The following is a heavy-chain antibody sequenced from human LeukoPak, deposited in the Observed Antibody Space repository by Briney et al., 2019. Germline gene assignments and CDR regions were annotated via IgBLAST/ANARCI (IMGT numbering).Heavy chain of an antibody. CDR3: ARDGVDFWSGYNWLDP. Sequence: GASVEVSCKASGYTFTGYYMHWVRQAPGQGLEWMGWINPNSGGTNYALKFQGRVTVTRDASISTAYMELSSLRSDDTAVYYCARDGVDFWSGYNWLDPWGQGTLVTVSS. J-gene: IGHJ5*02. CDR2: INPNSGGT. CDR1: GYTFTGYY. D-gene: IGHD3-3*01. V-gene: IGHV1-2*02.